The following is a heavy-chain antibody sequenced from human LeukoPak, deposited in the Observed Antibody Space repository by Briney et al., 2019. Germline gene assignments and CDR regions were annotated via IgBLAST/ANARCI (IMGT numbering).Heavy chain of an antibody. J-gene: IGHJ4*02. CDR1: GGSLSTYY. Sequence: SETLSLTCTVSGGSLSTYYWSWIRQPPGKGLEYIGYVYYSGSTNYSPSLKSRVTMSVDTSNNQFSLKLNSVTAADTAVYYCARGNGYNSYYFDYWGQGTLVTVSS. CDR3: ARGNGYNSYYFDY. D-gene: IGHD5-24*01. V-gene: IGHV4-59*01. CDR2: VYYSGST.